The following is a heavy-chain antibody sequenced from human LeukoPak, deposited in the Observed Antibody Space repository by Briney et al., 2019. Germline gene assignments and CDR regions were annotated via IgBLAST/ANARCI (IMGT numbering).Heavy chain of an antibody. D-gene: IGHD1-26*01. Sequence: GGSLRLSCAASRFTFSSYRMNWIRQAPGKGLELVSYISSSSSYIHSADSVRGRFTISKDNAKNSLFLQMNSLRAEDTAVYYCARDEWGDAFDIWGQGTMVSVSS. CDR2: ISSSSSYI. CDR1: RFTFSSYR. CDR3: ARDEWGDAFDI. V-gene: IGHV3-21*01. J-gene: IGHJ3*02.